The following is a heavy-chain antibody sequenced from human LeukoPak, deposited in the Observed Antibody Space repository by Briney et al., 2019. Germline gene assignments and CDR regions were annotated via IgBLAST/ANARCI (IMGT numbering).Heavy chain of an antibody. CDR2: ISGSGDST. D-gene: IGHD1-26*01. V-gene: IGHV3-23*01. CDR1: GFTFINYA. J-gene: IGHJ4*02. Sequence: PGGSLRLSCAASGFTFINYAMSWVRQAPGKGLEWVSDISGSGDSTYYADSVKGRFTISRDNSKNTLYLQMNSLRAEDTAVYYCAKDRAPSGSFGLDYWGQGTLATVSS. CDR3: AKDRAPSGSFGLDY.